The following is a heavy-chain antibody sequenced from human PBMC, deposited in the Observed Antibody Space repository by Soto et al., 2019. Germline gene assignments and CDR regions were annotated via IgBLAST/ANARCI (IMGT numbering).Heavy chain of an antibody. CDR2: ISAYNGNT. CDR3: ARVRGDIAVVPAATPYYYYGMDV. V-gene: IGHV1-18*01. Sequence: QVQLVQSGAEVKKPGASVKVSCKSSGYTFTSYGISWVRQAPGQGLEWMGWISAYNGNTNYAQKHQSRVTMTTDTSTSTAYMELRSLRSDDTAVYYCARVRGDIAVVPAATPYYYYGMDVWGQATTVTVSS. J-gene: IGHJ6*02. CDR1: GYTFTSYG. D-gene: IGHD2-2*01.